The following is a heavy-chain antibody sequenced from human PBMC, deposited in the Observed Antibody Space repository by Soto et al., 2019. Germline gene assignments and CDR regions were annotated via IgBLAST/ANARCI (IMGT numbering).Heavy chain of an antibody. Sequence: GGSLRLSCAASGFSFSSSWMSWVRQAPGKGLEWVASIKEDGSDKYYVDSVKGRFTISRDNTKNSLFLQMNSLTVDDTAVYYCARERFWGQGTLVTVSS. CDR2: IKEDGSDK. CDR1: GFSFSSSW. J-gene: IGHJ4*02. V-gene: IGHV3-7*05. CDR3: ARERF.